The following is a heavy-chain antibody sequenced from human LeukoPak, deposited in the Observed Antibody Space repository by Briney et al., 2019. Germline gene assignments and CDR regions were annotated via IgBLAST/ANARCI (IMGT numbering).Heavy chain of an antibody. D-gene: IGHD3-9*01. CDR2: ISAYNGNT. V-gene: IGHV1-18*04. CDR1: GYTFTGYY. CDR3: ARDFYDFLTGYYIGY. Sequence: ASVKVSCKASGYTFTGYYMHWVRQAPGQGLEWMGWISAYNGNTQYAQKLQDRVTMTTDTSTSTAYMELRSLRSDDTAVYYCARDFYDFLTGYYIGYWGQGTLVTVSS. J-gene: IGHJ4*02.